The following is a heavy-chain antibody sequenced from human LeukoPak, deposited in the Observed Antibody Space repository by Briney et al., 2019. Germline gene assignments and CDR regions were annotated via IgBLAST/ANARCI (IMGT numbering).Heavy chain of an antibody. D-gene: IGHD4-17*01. Sequence: GASVKVSCTASGYTFTSYGISWVRQAPGQGLEWMGWISAYNGNTNYAQKLQGRVTMTTDTSTSTAYMELRSLRSDDTAVYYCARDRENDYGDYSHYFDYWGQGTLVTVSS. CDR3: ARDRENDYGDYSHYFDY. CDR2: ISAYNGNT. V-gene: IGHV1-18*01. CDR1: GYTFTSYG. J-gene: IGHJ4*02.